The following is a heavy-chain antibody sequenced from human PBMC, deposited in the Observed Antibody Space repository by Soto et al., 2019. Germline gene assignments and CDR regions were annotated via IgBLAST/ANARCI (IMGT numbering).Heavy chain of an antibody. V-gene: IGHV5-51*01. CDR1: GYSFTSYW. Sequence: PGESLKISCKGSGYSFTSYWIGWVRQMPGKGLEWMGIIYPGDSDTRYSPSFQGQVTISADKSISTAYLQWSSLKASDTAMYYCATHPGGSGSSGLDFDYWGQGTLVTVSS. D-gene: IGHD6-6*01. CDR2: IYPGDSDT. CDR3: ATHPGGSGSSGLDFDY. J-gene: IGHJ4*02.